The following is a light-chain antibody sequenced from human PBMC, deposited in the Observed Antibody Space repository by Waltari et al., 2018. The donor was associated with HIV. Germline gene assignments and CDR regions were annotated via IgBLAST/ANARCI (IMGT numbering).Light chain of an antibody. J-gene: IGLJ3*02. V-gene: IGLV1-47*01. CDR2: RHD. Sequence: QSVLTQPPSASGTPGQRVTISCSGNNSNIGSNSVYWYQHLPGTAPKLLIYRHDQRPSGVPDRFSASKSGTSASLAISGLRSEDEADYHCAAWDDSLGGLWVFGGGTKLTVL. CDR1: NSNIGSNS. CDR3: AAWDDSLGGLWV.